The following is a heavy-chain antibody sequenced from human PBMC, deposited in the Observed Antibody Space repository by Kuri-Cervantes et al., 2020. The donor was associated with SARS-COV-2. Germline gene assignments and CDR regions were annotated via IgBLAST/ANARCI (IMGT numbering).Heavy chain of an antibody. CDR2: IIPIFGTA. V-gene: IGHV1-69*05. J-gene: IGHJ5*02. CDR3: GASGYWKDWFDP. D-gene: IGHD3-22*01. Sequence: SVKVSCKASGGTFSSYAISWVRQAPGQGLEWMGRIIPIFGTANYAQKFQGRVTMTRDTSISTAYMELSRLRSDDTAVYYCGASGYWKDWFDPWGQGTLVTVSS. CDR1: GGTFSSYA.